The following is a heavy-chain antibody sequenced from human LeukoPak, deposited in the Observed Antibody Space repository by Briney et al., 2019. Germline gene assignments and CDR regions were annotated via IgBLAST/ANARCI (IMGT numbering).Heavy chain of an antibody. CDR1: GFTFSSYW. J-gene: IGHJ3*02. CDR2: IKQDGSEK. CDR3: ARDRDSSSWYDDAFDI. V-gene: IGHV3-7*01. D-gene: IGHD6-13*01. Sequence: GGSLRLSCAAPGFTFSSYWMSWVRQAPGKGLEWVANIKQDGSEKYYVDSVKGRFTISRDNAKNSLYLQMNSLRAEDTAVYYCARDRDSSSWYDDAFDIWGQGTMVTVSS.